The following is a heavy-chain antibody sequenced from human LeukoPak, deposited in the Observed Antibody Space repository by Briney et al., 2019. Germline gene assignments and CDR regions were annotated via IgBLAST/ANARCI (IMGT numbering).Heavy chain of an antibody. Sequence: ASVKVSCKAFGYTFTAYYLHWVRQAPGQGLEWMGIINPSGGSTSYAQKFQGRVTMTRDTSTSTVYMELSSLRSEDTAVYYCAREREEKLFGEYYYYGMDVWGQGTTVTVSS. CDR2: INPSGGST. J-gene: IGHJ6*02. D-gene: IGHD3-10*02. V-gene: IGHV1-46*01. CDR3: AREREEKLFGEYYYYGMDV. CDR1: GYTFTAYY.